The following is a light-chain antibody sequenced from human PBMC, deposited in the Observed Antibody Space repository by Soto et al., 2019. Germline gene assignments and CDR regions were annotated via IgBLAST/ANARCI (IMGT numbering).Light chain of an antibody. J-gene: IGLJ1*01. CDR2: EVS. CDR1: SSDVGGYNY. V-gene: IGLV2-8*01. Sequence: QSVLTQPPSASGSPGQSVTISCTGTSSDVGGYNYVSWYQQHPDKAPKLMIYEVSKRPSGVPDRFSGFKSGNTASLTVSGLHAEDEADYYCSSYEGSNNFVFGTGTKLTVL. CDR3: SSYEGSNNFV.